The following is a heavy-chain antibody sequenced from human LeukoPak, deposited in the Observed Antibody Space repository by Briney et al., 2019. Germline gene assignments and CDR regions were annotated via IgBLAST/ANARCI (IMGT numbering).Heavy chain of an antibody. CDR3: ARDRSSSTSCYTGLLVGRCYYYGMDV. V-gene: IGHV1-69*01. CDR1: GGTFSSYA. CDR2: IIPILGTT. D-gene: IGHD2-2*02. J-gene: IGHJ6*02. Sequence: GSSVKVSFKASGGTFSSYAINWVRQAPGQGLEWMGGIIPILGTTNYAQEFQGRVTITADESTSTAYMELSSLRSEDTAVYYCARDRSSSTSCYTGLLVGRCYYYGMDVWGQGTTVTVSS.